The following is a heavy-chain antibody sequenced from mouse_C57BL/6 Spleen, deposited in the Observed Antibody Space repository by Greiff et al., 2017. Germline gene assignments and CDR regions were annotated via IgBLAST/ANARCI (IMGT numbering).Heavy chain of an antibody. CDR1: GYTFTDYE. CDR3: TRGGYWGPDY. D-gene: IGHD2-3*01. Sequence: VQLQQSGAELVRPGASVTLSCKASGYTFTDYEMHWVKQTPVHGLEWIGAIDPETGGTAYNQKFKGKAILTADKSSSTAYMELRSLTSEDSAVYYCTRGGYWGPDYGGQGTTLTVAS. J-gene: IGHJ2*01. CDR2: IDPETGGT. V-gene: IGHV1-15*01.